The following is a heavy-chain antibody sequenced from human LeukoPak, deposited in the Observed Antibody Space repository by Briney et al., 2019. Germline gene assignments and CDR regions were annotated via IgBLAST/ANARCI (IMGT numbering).Heavy chain of an antibody. CDR3: ARDRGAARLDY. Sequence: SVKVSCKSSGYSFTDYFLHWVRQAPGQGLEWMGGIIPIFGTANYAQKFQGRVTITTDESTSTVYMELSSLRSEDTAVYYCARDRGAARLDYWGQGTLVTVSS. CDR2: IIPIFGTA. CDR1: GYSFTDYF. V-gene: IGHV1-69*05. D-gene: IGHD6-6*01. J-gene: IGHJ4*02.